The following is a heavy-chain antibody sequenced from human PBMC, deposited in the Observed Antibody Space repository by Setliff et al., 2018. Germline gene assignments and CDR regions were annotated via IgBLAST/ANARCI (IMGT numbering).Heavy chain of an antibody. V-gene: IGHV3-23*01. D-gene: IGHD3-10*01. J-gene: IGHJ5*02. CDR2: ISDDGGRT. Sequence: GGSLRLSCAASGFAFNNYPMGWVRQAPGKGLEWVSGISDDGGRTYYADSVKGRFTISRDNSKNTLYLQMSSLRAEDTAVYYCAKHSYYYGSGEIGWFDPWGQGTLVTVSS. CDR3: AKHSYYYGSGEIGWFDP. CDR1: GFAFNNYP.